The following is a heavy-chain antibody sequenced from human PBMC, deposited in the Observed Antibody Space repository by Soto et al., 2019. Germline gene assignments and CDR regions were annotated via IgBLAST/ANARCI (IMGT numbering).Heavy chain of an antibody. Sequence: PGESLKISCKGSGYSFTSYWIGWLRQMPGKGLELMGIIYPGASDTRYSPSFQCQVTISADKSISTAYLQWSSLKASDTAMYYCARGGGYSSSWPNWFEPWGQGTMVTVSS. CDR3: ARGGGYSSSWPNWFEP. V-gene: IGHV5-51*01. CDR2: IYPGASDT. D-gene: IGHD6-13*01. CDR1: GYSFTSYW. J-gene: IGHJ5*02.